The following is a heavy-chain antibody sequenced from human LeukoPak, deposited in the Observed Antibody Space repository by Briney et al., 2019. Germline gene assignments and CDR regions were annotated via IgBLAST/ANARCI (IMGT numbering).Heavy chain of an antibody. V-gene: IGHV3-9*01. CDR1: GFTFDDYA. J-gene: IGHJ4*02. CDR2: IGWNSGSI. D-gene: IGHD3-22*01. CDR3: AKANYYDSSGWIGY. Sequence: PGGSLRLSCAASGFTFDDYAMHWVRQAPGKGLEWVSGIGWNSGSIGYADSVKGRFTISRDNAKNSLYLQMNSLRAEDTALYYCAKANYYDSSGWIGYWGQGTLVTVSS.